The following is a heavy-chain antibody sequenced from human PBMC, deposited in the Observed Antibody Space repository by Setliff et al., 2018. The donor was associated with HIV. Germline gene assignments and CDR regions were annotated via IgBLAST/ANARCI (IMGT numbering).Heavy chain of an antibody. V-gene: IGHV5-51*01. CDR3: ASRKDYGDHTFDY. J-gene: IGHJ4*02. CDR1: GYSFSSYW. CDR2: IYPADADI. Sequence: GESLKISCKGSGYSFSSYWIGWVRQMPGKGLEWMGIIYPADADIKYSPSFQGQVTISVHKSISTAYLQWSSLKASDTAMYYCASRKDYGDHTFDYWGQGTLVTVSS. D-gene: IGHD4-17*01.